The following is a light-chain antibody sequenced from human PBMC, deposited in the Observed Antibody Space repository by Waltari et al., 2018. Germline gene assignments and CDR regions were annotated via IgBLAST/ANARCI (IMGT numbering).Light chain of an antibody. Sequence: QAGLTQPPSVSKGLGQPATLSCTGNRNNVGDKRTAWRQQHQGHPPKLLAYRNSNRPSGISEKFSTSRSGNTASLTITGLQPEDEADYYCSAWDRSLSAWVFGGGTKLTVL. V-gene: IGLV10-54*04. J-gene: IGLJ3*02. CDR3: SAWDRSLSAWV. CDR2: RNS. CDR1: RNNVGDKR.